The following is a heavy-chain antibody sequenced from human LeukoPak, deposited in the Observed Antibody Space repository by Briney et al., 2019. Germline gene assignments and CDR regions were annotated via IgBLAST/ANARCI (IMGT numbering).Heavy chain of an antibody. V-gene: IGHV3-30*04. J-gene: IGHJ3*02. D-gene: IGHD2-2*01. CDR2: ISYDGSNK. Sequence: GGSLRLSCAASGFTFNSYAIHWVRQAPGKGREGVAVISYDGSNKYYADSVKGRFTISRDNSKNTLYLQMNSLRAEDTAVYYCARVPAVMDAFDIWGQGTMVTVSS. CDR3: ARVPAVMDAFDI. CDR1: GFTFNSYA.